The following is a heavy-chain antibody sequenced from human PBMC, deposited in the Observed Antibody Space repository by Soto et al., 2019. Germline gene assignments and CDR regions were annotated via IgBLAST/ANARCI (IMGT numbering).Heavy chain of an antibody. J-gene: IGHJ4*02. Sequence: GASVKVSCKASGYTFTVYYMHWVRQAPGQGLEWMGWINPKTGGTNYVQKFQGRVTMTRDTSITTAYMELSRLRSDDTAVYYCARDVVGSDYFDSWGQGTLVTVSS. V-gene: IGHV1-2*02. CDR2: INPKTGGT. D-gene: IGHD1-26*01. CDR1: GYTFTVYY. CDR3: ARDVVGSDYFDS.